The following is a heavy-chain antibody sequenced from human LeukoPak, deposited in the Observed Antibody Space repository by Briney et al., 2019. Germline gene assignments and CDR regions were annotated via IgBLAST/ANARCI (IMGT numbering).Heavy chain of an antibody. CDR2: ISDTGYWT. Sequence: PGGSLRLSCAASGFTFSTHAFSWVRQAPGKGLEWVSAISDTGYWTFYADSVKGRFTISRDNAKNSLYLQMNNLRAEDTAVYYCAKDWGDYDILTGYRVGALDIWGQGTMVTVSS. J-gene: IGHJ3*02. V-gene: IGHV3-23*01. D-gene: IGHD3-9*01. CDR1: GFTFSTHA. CDR3: AKDWGDYDILTGYRVGALDI.